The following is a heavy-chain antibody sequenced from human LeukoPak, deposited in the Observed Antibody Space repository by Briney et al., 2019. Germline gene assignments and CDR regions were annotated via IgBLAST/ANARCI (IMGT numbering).Heavy chain of an antibody. CDR3: ARGQVGAGTTNFDY. CDR2: IYYSGST. CDR1: GGSISSSSYY. V-gene: IGHV4-39*07. Sequence: SETLSLTCTVSGGSISSSSYYWGWIRQPPGKGLEWIGSIYYSGSTYYNPSLKSRVTISVDTSKNQFSLKLSSVTAADTAVYYCARGQVGAGTTNFDYWGQGTLVTVSS. J-gene: IGHJ4*02. D-gene: IGHD1-1*01.